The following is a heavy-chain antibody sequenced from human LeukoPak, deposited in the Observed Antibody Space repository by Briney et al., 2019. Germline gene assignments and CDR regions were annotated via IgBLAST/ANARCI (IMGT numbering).Heavy chain of an antibody. D-gene: IGHD3-22*01. J-gene: IGHJ4*02. CDR2: ISGSGGST. V-gene: IGHV3-23*01. Sequence: GASLRLSCAASGVTLSSYAMSWVRQAPGKGLEWVPAISGSGGSTYYADSVKGRFTISRDNSKNTLYLQMNSLRAEDTAVYYCAKARTLTRYDSSGYYDYWGQGTLVTVSS. CDR3: AKARTLTRYDSSGYYDY. CDR1: GVTLSSYA.